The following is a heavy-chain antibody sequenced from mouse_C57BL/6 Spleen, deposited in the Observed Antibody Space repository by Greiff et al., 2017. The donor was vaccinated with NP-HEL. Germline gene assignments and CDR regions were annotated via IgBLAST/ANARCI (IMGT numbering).Heavy chain of an antibody. CDR2: IDPENGDT. CDR3: TTWGTTVEAGVDY. V-gene: IGHV14-4*01. Sequence: VQLKESGAELVRPGASVKLSCTASGFNIKDDYMHWVKQRPEQGLEWIGWIDPENGDTEYASKFQGKATITADTSSNTAYLQLSSLTSEDSAVYYCTTWGTTVEAGVDYWGQGTTLTVSS. J-gene: IGHJ2*01. D-gene: IGHD1-1*01. CDR1: GFNIKDDY.